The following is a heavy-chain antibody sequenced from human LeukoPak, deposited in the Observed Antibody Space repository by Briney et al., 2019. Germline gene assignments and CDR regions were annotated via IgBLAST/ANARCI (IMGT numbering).Heavy chain of an antibody. J-gene: IGHJ4*02. D-gene: IGHD3-22*01. CDR1: GITLSNYG. Sequence: PGGSLRLSCAVSGITLSNYGMSWVRQAPGKGLEWVAGISGSGGGTNYADSVKGRFTISRDNPKNTLYLQMNGLRAEDTAVYFCAKRGVVIRVILVGFHKEAYYFDSWGQGALDTVSS. CDR3: AKRGVVIRVILVGFHKEAYYFDS. V-gene: IGHV3-23*01. CDR2: ISGSGGGT.